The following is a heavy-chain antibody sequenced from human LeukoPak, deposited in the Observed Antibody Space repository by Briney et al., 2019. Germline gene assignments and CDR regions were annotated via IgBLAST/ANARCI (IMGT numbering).Heavy chain of an antibody. J-gene: IGHJ5*02. D-gene: IGHD6-13*01. CDR2: INPNSGGT. Sequence: ASVKVSCKASGYTFTGYYIHWVRQAPGQGLEWMGWINPNSGGTNYAQKFQGRVTMTRDTSISTAYMELSRLRSDDTAVYYCARPRGQQLVPYNWFDPWGQGTLVTVSS. V-gene: IGHV1-2*02. CDR1: GYTFTGYY. CDR3: ARPRGQQLVPYNWFDP.